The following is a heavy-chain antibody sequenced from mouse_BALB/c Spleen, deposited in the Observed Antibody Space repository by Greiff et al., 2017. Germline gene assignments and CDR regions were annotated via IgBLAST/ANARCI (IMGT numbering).Heavy chain of an antibody. J-gene: IGHJ4*01. CDR2: ISNGGGST. Sequence: DVMLVESGGGLVQPGGSLKLSCAASGFTFSSYTMSWVRQTPEKRLEWVAYISNGGGSTYYPDTVKGRFTISRDNAKNTLYLQMSSLKSEDTAMYYCARQGYGNPHAMDYWGQGTSVTVSS. CDR3: ARQGYGNPHAMDY. V-gene: IGHV5-12-2*01. D-gene: IGHD2-1*01. CDR1: GFTFSSYT.